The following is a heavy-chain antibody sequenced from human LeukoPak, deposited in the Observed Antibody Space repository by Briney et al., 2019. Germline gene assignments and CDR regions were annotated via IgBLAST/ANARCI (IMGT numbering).Heavy chain of an antibody. Sequence: PGGSLRLSCAASRFTVSSNYMTWVRQAAGKGLEWVSVIYSGGSTYYADSVKGRFTISRDNSKNTLCLQMNSLRAEDTAVYYCAKDGLYDFWSGYLGHFDYWGQGTLVTVSS. CDR1: RFTVSSNY. D-gene: IGHD3-3*01. J-gene: IGHJ4*02. CDR2: IYSGGST. CDR3: AKDGLYDFWSGYLGHFDY. V-gene: IGHV3-66*01.